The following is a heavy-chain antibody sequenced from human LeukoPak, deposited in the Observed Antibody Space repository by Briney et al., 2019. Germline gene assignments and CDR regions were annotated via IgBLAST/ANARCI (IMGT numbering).Heavy chain of an antibody. J-gene: IGHJ6*03. V-gene: IGHV4-34*01. CDR2: INHSGST. CDR3: ARVRAAAHYMDV. CDR1: GGSFSGYY. Sequence: ETLSLTCAVYGGSFSGYYWSWIRQPPGKGLEWIGEINHSGSTNYNPSLKSRVTISVDTSKNQFSLKLSSVTAADTAVYYCARVRAAAHYMDVWGKGTTVTVSS. D-gene: IGHD6-13*01.